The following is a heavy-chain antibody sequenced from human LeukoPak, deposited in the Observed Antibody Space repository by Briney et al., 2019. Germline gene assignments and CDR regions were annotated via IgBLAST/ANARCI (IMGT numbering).Heavy chain of an antibody. J-gene: IGHJ4*02. CDR2: INPNSGDT. D-gene: IGHD2-21*02. V-gene: IGHV1-2*06. CDR3: ARDYCGGDCFPDY. CDR1: GYTFTGYY. Sequence: ASVKVSCKASGYTFTGYYGHWVRQAPGQGLEWMGRINPNSGDTNYAQKFQGRVTMTRDTSISTAYMELSRLRSDDTAVYYCARDYCGGDCFPDYWGQGTLVTVSS.